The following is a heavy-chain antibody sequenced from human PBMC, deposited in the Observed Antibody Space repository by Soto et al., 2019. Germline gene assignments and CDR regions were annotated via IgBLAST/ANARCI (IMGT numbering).Heavy chain of an antibody. CDR2: ISSSSSYI. D-gene: IGHD6-13*01. J-gene: IGHJ4*02. V-gene: IGHV3-21*01. Sequence: EVQLVESGGGPVKPGGSLRLSCAASGFTFSSYSMNWVRQAPGKGLEWVSSISSSSSYIYYADSVKGRFTISRDNAKNSLYLQMNSLRAEDTAVYYCARDRSGSSSWYVESVDYWGQGTLVTVSS. CDR3: ARDRSGSSSWYVESVDY. CDR1: GFTFSSYS.